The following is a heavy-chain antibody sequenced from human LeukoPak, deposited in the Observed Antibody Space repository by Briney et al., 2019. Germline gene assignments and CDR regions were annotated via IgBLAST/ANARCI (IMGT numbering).Heavy chain of an antibody. V-gene: IGHV1-2*02. CDR3: AGANWAAGVAFDF. D-gene: IGHD7-27*01. Sequence: ASVKVSCEASGYTFTAYYIHWVRQVPGQGLEWMGWIYPNSGGTNLAQKFQGRVTLTKDTSISTAYMELSGLMSDDTAVYYCAGANWAAGVAFDFWGQGTLLTVTS. J-gene: IGHJ4*02. CDR1: GYTFTAYY. CDR2: IYPNSGGT.